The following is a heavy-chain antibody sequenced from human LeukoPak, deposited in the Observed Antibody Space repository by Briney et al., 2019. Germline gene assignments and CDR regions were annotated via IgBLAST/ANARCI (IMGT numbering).Heavy chain of an antibody. D-gene: IGHD3-3*01. CDR3: ARGIGYDFWSGYYNY. V-gene: IGHV4-34*01. J-gene: IGHJ4*02. CDR1: GGSFGGYY. Sequence: PSETLSLTCAVYGGSFGGYYWSWIRQPPGKGLEWIGEINHSGSTNYNPSLKSRVTISVDTSKNQFSLKLSSVTAADTAVYCCARGIGYDFWSGYYNYWGQGTLVTVSS. CDR2: INHSGST.